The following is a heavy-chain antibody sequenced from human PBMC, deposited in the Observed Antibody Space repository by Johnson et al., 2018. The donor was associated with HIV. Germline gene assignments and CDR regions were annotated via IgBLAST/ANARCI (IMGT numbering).Heavy chain of an antibody. CDR1: GFTFDDYA. D-gene: IGHD3-10*02. Sequence: VQLVESGGGVVQPGRSLRLSCAASGFTFDDYAMHWVRQAPGKGLEWVSGISWNSGSIGYADSVKGRFTISRDNAKNSLYLQMNSLRAEDTALYYCAKDIALRYYYVLRGAFDIWGQGTMVTVSS. J-gene: IGHJ3*02. CDR2: ISWNSGSI. V-gene: IGHV3-9*01. CDR3: AKDIALRYYYVLRGAFDI.